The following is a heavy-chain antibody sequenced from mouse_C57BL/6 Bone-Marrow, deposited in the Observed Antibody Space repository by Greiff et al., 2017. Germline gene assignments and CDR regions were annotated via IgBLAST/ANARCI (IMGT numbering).Heavy chain of an antibody. CDR2: IHPNSGST. V-gene: IGHV1-64*01. J-gene: IGHJ1*03. CDR3: ARCDGNFWYFDV. Sequence: QVQLQQPGAELVKPGASVKLSCKASGYTFTSYWMHWVKQRPGQGLEWIGMIHPNSGSTNYNEKFKSKATLTVDKSSSTAYMQLSSLTSEDSAVYYCARCDGNFWYFDVWGTGTTVTVSS. D-gene: IGHD2-1*01. CDR1: GYTFTSYW.